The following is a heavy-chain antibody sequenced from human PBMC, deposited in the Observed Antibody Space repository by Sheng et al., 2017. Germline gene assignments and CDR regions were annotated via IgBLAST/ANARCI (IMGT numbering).Heavy chain of an antibody. CDR2: INQGGSEK. CDR1: GFSFSSNW. J-gene: IGHJ4*02. V-gene: IGHV3-7*01. CDR3: ARDGRLNY. D-gene: IGHD1-26*01. Sequence: EVQLVESGGGLVQPGGSLRLSCAASGFSFSSNWMSWVRHTPGKGLECVATINQGGSEKYYVDSVKGRFTISRDNAKNSLYLQMNSLRAEDTAVYYCARDGRLNYWGQGTLVTVSS.